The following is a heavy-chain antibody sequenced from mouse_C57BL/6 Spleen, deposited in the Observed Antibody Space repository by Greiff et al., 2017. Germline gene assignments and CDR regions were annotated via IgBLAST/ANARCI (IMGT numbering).Heavy chain of an antibody. J-gene: IGHJ2*01. CDR3: ASAGSSSWYFDY. D-gene: IGHD1-1*01. Sequence: EVQLQQSGPELVKPGASVKISCKASGYTFTDYYMNWVKQSHGKSLEWIGDINPNNGGTSYNQKFKGKATLTVDKSSSTAYMELRSLTSEDSAVYYCASAGSSSWYFDYWGQGTTLTVSS. CDR2: INPNNGGT. CDR1: GYTFTDYY. V-gene: IGHV1-26*01.